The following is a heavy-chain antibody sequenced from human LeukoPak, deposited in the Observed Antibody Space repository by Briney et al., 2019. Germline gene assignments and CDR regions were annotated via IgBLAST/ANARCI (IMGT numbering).Heavy chain of an antibody. D-gene: IGHD3-10*01. CDR2: ISAYNGNT. CDR1: GGTFSSYA. V-gene: IGHV1-18*01. CDR3: ARLKPELLWFGAYLYYYYMDV. J-gene: IGHJ6*03. Sequence: GASVKVSCKASGGTFSSYAISWVRQAPGQGLEWMGWISAYNGNTNYAQKLQGRVTMTTDTSTSTAYMELRSLRSDDTAVYYCARLKPELLWFGAYLYYYYMDVWGKGTTVTISS.